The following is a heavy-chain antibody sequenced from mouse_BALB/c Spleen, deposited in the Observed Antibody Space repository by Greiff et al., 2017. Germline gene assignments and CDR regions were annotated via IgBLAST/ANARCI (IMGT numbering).Heavy chain of an antibody. V-gene: IGHV5-17*02. D-gene: IGHD4-1*01. CDR1: GFTFSSFG. J-gene: IGHJ3*01. Sequence: EVQRVESGGGLVQPGGSRKLSCAASGFTFSSFGMHWVRQAPEKGLEWVAYISSGSSTIYYADTVKGRFTISRDNPKNTLFLQMTSLRSEDTAMYYSARTGTYGLFAYWGQGTLVTVSA. CDR3: ARTGTYGLFAY. CDR2: ISSGSSTI.